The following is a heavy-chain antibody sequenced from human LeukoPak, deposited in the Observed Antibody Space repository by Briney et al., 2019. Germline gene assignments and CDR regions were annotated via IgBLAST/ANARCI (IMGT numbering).Heavy chain of an antibody. CDR2: THNSGTS. D-gene: IGHD2-21*01. CDR3: ARRSPFGALFFDH. V-gene: IGHV4-39*01. Sequence: SETLSLTCNVSGESIKSSSNYWAWIRQPPGKGLEWIGYTHNSGTSYYSPSLKSRVTIFADRSKNQFSLKVTSVTAADTAVYYCARRSPFGALFFDHWGQGSLVTVSS. CDR1: GESIKSSSNY. J-gene: IGHJ4*02.